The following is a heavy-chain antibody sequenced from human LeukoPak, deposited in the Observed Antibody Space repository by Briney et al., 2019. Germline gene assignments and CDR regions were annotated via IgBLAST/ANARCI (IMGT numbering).Heavy chain of an antibody. V-gene: IGHV3-23*01. D-gene: IGHD5-18*01. Sequence: GGSLILSCAASGFPFSSYGMSWVRPAPGKGLEWVSAISGSGGSTYYADSVKGRFTISRDNSKNTLYLQMNSLRAEDTAVYYCATGDTAMAYYYYYMDVWGKGTTVTISS. CDR1: GFPFSSYG. J-gene: IGHJ6*03. CDR3: ATGDTAMAYYYYYMDV. CDR2: ISGSGGST.